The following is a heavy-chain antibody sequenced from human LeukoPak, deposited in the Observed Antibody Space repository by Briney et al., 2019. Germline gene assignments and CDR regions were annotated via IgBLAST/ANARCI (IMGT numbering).Heavy chain of an antibody. Sequence: GRSLRLSCAASGFTFSSYGMHWVRQAPGKGLEWVAVIWYGGSNKYYADSVKGRFTISRDNAKNSLYLQMNSLRAEDTAVYYCARVEGSWGVVVPATPDYWGQGTLVTVSS. J-gene: IGHJ4*02. CDR2: IWYGGSNK. CDR1: GFTFSSYG. CDR3: ARVEGSWGVVVPATPDY. V-gene: IGHV3-33*08. D-gene: IGHD2-2*01.